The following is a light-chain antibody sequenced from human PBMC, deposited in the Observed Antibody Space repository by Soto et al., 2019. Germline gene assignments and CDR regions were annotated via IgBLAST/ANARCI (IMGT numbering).Light chain of an antibody. J-gene: IGKJ4*01. CDR2: DAS. V-gene: IGKV3-20*01. CDR3: EQYGSTPLT. Sequence: EIVLTQSPGTLSLSPGERATLSCRASQSVANNYLAWYQQKPGQAPRFLMYDASSRATGIPDRFSGSGSGTDFTLTISRLEPEDFAVYYCEQYGSTPLTFGGGTKVXIK. CDR1: QSVANNY.